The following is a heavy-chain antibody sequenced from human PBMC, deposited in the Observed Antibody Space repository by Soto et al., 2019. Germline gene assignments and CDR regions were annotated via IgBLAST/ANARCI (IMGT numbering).Heavy chain of an antibody. D-gene: IGHD7-27*01. CDR3: ARNRRETGDFDY. V-gene: IGHV1-8*02. CDR2: MNPYNGDT. CDR1: GYTFTTYD. J-gene: IGHJ4*02. Sequence: QVQLVQSGAEVKKPGASVKVSCKASGYTFTTYDVNWMRQATGQGPEWLGWMNPYNGDTGYAQKCQGGVTVTRDTSMNTAYLELSSLTYEDTAVYYCARNRRETGDFDYWGQGTLVNVSS.